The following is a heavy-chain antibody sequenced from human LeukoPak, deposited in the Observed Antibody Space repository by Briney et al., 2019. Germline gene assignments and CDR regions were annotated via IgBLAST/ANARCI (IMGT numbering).Heavy chain of an antibody. V-gene: IGHV1-8*01. J-gene: IGHJ4*02. Sequence: ASVKVSCKASGYTFTSYDVNCVRQATRQGLEWMGWMNPNSGKTDYTQKFQGRVTMTRNTSINTAYMELSSLRSEDTAVYYCARGQGRDYDFWSGYPSLYYFDYWGQGALVTVSS. D-gene: IGHD3-3*01. CDR3: ARGQGRDYDFWSGYPSLYYFDY. CDR2: MNPNSGKT. CDR1: GYTFTSYD.